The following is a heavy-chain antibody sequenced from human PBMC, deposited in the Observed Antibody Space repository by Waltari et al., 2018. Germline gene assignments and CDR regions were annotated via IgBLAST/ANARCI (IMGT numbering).Heavy chain of an antibody. D-gene: IGHD5-12*01. V-gene: IGHV1-69*05. Sequence: QVQLVQSGAEVKKPGSSVKVSCKASGGTFSSYAISWVRQAPGQGLEWMGGIIPIFGTANYAQKFQGRVTITTDESTSTAYMELSSLRSEDTAVYYCARDRRLPFGISVSGAFDIWGQGTMVTVSS. CDR1: GGTFSSYA. CDR2: IIPIFGTA. J-gene: IGHJ3*02. CDR3: ARDRRLPFGISVSGAFDI.